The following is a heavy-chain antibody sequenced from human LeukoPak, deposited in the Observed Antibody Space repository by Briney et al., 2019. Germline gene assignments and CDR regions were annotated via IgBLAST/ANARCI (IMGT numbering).Heavy chain of an antibody. CDR3: ARSSTVTTARYYFQH. D-gene: IGHD4-17*01. V-gene: IGHV4-34*01. Sequence: SETLSLTCAVYGGSFSGYYWSWIRQPPGKGLEWIGEINHSGSTNYNPSLKSRVTISVDTSKNQFSLKLSSVTAADTAVYYCARSSTVTTARYYFQHWGQGTLVTVSS. J-gene: IGHJ1*01. CDR1: GGSFSGYY. CDR2: INHSGST.